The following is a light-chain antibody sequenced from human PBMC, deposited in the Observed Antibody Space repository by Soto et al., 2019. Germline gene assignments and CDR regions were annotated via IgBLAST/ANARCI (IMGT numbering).Light chain of an antibody. J-gene: IGLJ1*01. V-gene: IGLV2-14*01. CDR3: SSYTSSRAYV. CDR1: SSDVGGYNY. Sequence: QSVLTQPASVPGSPGQSITISCTGTSSDVGGYNYVSWYQQHPGKAPKLMIHEVSNRPSGVSNRFSGSKSGNTASLTISGLQAEDEADYYCSSYTSSRAYVFGTGTKVTVL. CDR2: EVS.